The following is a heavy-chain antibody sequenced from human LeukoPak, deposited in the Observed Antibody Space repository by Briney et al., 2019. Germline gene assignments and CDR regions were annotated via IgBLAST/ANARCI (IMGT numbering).Heavy chain of an antibody. J-gene: IGHJ5*02. CDR3: ARDTTMITYWFDP. V-gene: IGHV1-2*02. Sequence: ASVKVSCKASGYTFTGYYMHWVRQAPGQGLEWMGWINPNSGGTNYAQKFQGRVTMTRDTSVSTAYMELNRLRSDDTGVYYCARDTTMITYWFDPWGQGTLVTVSS. CDR2: INPNSGGT. CDR1: GYTFTGYY. D-gene: IGHD5-18*01.